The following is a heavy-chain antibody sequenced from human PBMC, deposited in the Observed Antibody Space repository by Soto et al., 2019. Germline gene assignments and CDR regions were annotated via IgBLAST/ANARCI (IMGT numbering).Heavy chain of an antibody. CDR3: AKEISDMVRGVIIGFAFDI. CDR2: ISGSGGST. V-gene: IGHV3-23*01. Sequence: PGGSLRLSCAASGFTFSSYAMSWVRQAPGKGLEWVSAISGSGGSTYYADSVKGRFTISRDNSKNTLYLQMNSLRAEDTAVYYCAKEISDMVRGVIIGFAFDIWGQGTMVTVSS. D-gene: IGHD3-10*01. CDR1: GFTFSSYA. J-gene: IGHJ3*02.